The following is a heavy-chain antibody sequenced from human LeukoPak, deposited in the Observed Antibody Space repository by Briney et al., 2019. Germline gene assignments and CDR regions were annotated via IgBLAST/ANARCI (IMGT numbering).Heavy chain of an antibody. Sequence: PSETLSLTCTVSGGSISSSSYYWGWIRQPPGKGLEWIGNIYYSGSTYYNPSLKTRVTISEDTSKNHFSLKLSSVTAADTAVYYCARYCSGGICYPDAFDIWGQGTMVTVSS. CDR1: GGSISSSSYY. J-gene: IGHJ3*02. CDR3: ARYCSGGICYPDAFDI. CDR2: IYYSGST. D-gene: IGHD2-15*01. V-gene: IGHV4-39*02.